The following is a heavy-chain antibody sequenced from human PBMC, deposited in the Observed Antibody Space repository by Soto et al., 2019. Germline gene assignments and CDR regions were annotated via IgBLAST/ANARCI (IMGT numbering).Heavy chain of an antibody. J-gene: IGHJ5*02. CDR2: IYYSGST. CDR3: ARDYFDSSDYTTNWFDP. CDR1: GGSISSGDYY. V-gene: IGHV4-30-4*01. Sequence: SETLSLTCTVSGGSISSGDYYWSWIRQPPGKGLGWIGSIYYSGSTYYNPSLKSRVTISVDTSKNQFSLKLTSVTAADTALYYCARDYFDSSDYTTNWFDPWGQGTLVTVSS. D-gene: IGHD3-22*01.